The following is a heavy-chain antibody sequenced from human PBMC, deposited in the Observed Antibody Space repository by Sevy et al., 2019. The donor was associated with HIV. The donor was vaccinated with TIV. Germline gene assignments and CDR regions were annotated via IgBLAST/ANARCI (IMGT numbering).Heavy chain of an antibody. V-gene: IGHV3-7*03. J-gene: IGHJ5*02. Sequence: GGSLRLSCAASGFSLSSYWMSWVRQAPGKGLEWVANIKQDGSEKYYVDSVKGRFTISRDNAKNSLYLQMNSLRAEDTAVYYCARDLRITGTSWFDPWGQGTLVTVSS. CDR3: ARDLRITGTSWFDP. CDR2: IKQDGSEK. CDR1: GFSLSSYW. D-gene: IGHD1-7*01.